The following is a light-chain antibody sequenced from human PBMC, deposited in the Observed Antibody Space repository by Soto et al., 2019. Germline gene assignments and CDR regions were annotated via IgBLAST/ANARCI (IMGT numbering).Light chain of an antibody. CDR2: EVS. Sequence: QSALTQPASVSGSPGQSITISCTGTSSDVGGYNYVSWYQQHPGKAPKLMIYEVSNRPSGVSNRFSGSKSGNTASLTISGLQAEDEADYYCQSYDSSGVVFGGGTKLTVL. CDR1: SSDVGGYNY. J-gene: IGLJ2*01. CDR3: QSYDSSGVV. V-gene: IGLV2-14*01.